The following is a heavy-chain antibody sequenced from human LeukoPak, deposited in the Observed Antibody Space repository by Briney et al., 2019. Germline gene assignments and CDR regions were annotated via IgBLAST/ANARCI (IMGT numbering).Heavy chain of an antibody. D-gene: IGHD3-3*01. V-gene: IGHV4-30-4*08. CDR3: ASASTIFGVVPDY. Sequence: SQTLSLTCTVSGGSISSGDYYWSWIRQPPGKGLEWIGYIYYSGSTYYNPSLKSRVTISVDTSKNQFSLKLGSVTAADTAVYYCASASTIFGVVPDYWGQGTLVTVSS. J-gene: IGHJ4*02. CDR2: IYYSGST. CDR1: GGSISSGDYY.